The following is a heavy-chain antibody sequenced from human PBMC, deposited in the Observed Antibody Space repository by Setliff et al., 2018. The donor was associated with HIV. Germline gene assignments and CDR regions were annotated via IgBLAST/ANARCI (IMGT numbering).Heavy chain of an antibody. J-gene: IGHJ6*02. V-gene: IGHV1-8*02. D-gene: IGHD2-21*01. Sequence: ASVKVSCKASGYTFTSYDINWVRQATGQGLEWMGWMNPNSGKTGYAQKFQGRVTMTRNTSISTAYMELRSLRSKDTAVYYCSRFPVLCGMDVWGQGTTVTVSS. CDR2: MNPNSGKT. CDR1: GYTFTSYD. CDR3: SRFPVLCGMDV.